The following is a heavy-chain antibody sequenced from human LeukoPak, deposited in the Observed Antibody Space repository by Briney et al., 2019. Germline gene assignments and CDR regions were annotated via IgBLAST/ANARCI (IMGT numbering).Heavy chain of an antibody. J-gene: IGHJ4*02. CDR1: GFIFSSYG. Sequence: AGGSLRLSCAASGFIFSSYGMHWVRQAPGKGLQWVAVIGYDGNKKYYADSVKGRFTISRDNSKNTLYLQMNSLRAEDTAVYYCANYGSAYYFDYWGQGTLVTVSS. CDR2: IGYDGNKK. D-gene: IGHD3-10*01. CDR3: ANYGSAYYFDY. V-gene: IGHV3-30*18.